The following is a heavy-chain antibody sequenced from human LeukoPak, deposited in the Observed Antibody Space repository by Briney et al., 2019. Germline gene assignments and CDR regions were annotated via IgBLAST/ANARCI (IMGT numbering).Heavy chain of an antibody. CDR2: IYDSGST. J-gene: IGHJ5*02. D-gene: IGHD3-10*01. V-gene: IGHV4-59*11. CDR3: ARDSGTTGEVKFDP. Sequence: KPSETLSLTCTVSGGSISSHSWNWIRQPPGKGLEWIAYIYDSGSTNYNPALKSRVTISVDTSKNQFSLKLSSVTAADTAVYYCARDSGTTGEVKFDPWGQGTLVTVSS. CDR1: GGSISSHS.